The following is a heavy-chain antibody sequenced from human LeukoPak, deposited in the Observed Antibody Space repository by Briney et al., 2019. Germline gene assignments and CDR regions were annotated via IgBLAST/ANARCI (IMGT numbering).Heavy chain of an antibody. D-gene: IGHD3-9*01. J-gene: IGHJ4*02. CDR2: INHSGST. CDR1: GGSFSGYY. V-gene: IGHV4-34*01. Sequence: PSETLSLTCAVYGGSFSGYYWSWIRQPPGKGLEWIGEINHSGSTNYNPSLKSRVTISVDTFKNQFSLKLSSVTAADTAVYYCARRTRHYDILTGSLDYWGQGTLVTVSS. CDR3: ARRTRHYDILTGSLDY.